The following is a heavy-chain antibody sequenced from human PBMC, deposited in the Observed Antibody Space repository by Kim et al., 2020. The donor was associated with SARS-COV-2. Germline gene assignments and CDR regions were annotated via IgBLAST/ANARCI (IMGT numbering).Heavy chain of an antibody. CDR1: GFTFSNYW. D-gene: IGHD3-16*01. V-gene: IGHV3-7*01. CDR3: ARVGVWYGMDV. J-gene: IGHJ6*02. CDR2: IKLDGSEK. Sequence: GGSLRLSCAASGFTFSNYWMTWVRQAPGKGLEWVATIKLDGSEKNYVASVKGRFTISRDNAKNSLYLQMNSLRAEDTAVYFCARVGVWYGMDVWGQGTTVTVSS.